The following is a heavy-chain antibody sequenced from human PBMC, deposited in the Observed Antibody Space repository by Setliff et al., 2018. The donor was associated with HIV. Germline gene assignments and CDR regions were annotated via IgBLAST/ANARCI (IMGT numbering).Heavy chain of an antibody. Sequence: SETLSLTCAVSDASISSNNWWTWVRQPPGRGLEWIGEIHYSGSTNYNPSLKSRVTISVDKSGSQFSLKVNSVTAADTGVYYCARHKDPPGSRWIFYYYYMDLWGGGTTVTVSS. CDR1: DASISSNNW. CDR2: IHYSGST. D-gene: IGHD6-13*01. J-gene: IGHJ6*03. V-gene: IGHV4-4*02. CDR3: ARHKDPPGSRWIFYYYYMDL.